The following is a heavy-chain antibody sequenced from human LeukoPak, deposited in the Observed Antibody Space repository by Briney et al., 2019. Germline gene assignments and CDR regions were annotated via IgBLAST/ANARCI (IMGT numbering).Heavy chain of an antibody. Sequence: SETLSLTCTVSGGSISSSSYYWGWIRQPPGKGLEWIGSIYYSGSTYYNPSLKSRVTISVDTSKNQFSLKLSSVTAADTAVYYCARDPRNLWFGGLFKYYFDYWGQGTLVTVSS. D-gene: IGHD3-10*01. J-gene: IGHJ4*02. CDR3: ARDPRNLWFGGLFKYYFDY. V-gene: IGHV4-39*07. CDR1: GGSISSSSYY. CDR2: IYYSGST.